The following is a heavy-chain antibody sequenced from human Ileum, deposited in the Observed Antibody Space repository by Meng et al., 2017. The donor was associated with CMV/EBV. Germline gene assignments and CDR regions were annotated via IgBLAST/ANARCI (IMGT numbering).Heavy chain of an antibody. Sequence: GGSLRLSCAAPGFTFSSYGMNWVRQAPGKGLEWVSIIYSDGTTYYADSVKGRFTISRDKSKNTLDLQMNSLRAEDMAVYYCAYSSSWAHFDYWGQGTLVTVSS. D-gene: IGHD6-13*01. CDR3: AYSSSWAHFDY. CDR2: IYSDGTT. CDR1: GFTFSSYG. V-gene: IGHV3-53*01. J-gene: IGHJ4*02.